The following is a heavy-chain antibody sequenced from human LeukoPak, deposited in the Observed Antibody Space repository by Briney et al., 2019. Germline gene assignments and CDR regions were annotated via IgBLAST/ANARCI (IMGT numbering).Heavy chain of an antibody. CDR1: GFTVSSNY. Sequence: GGSLRLSCAASGFTVSSNYMSWVRQAPGKGLEWVSVICSGGSTYYADSVKGRFTISRDNSKNTLYLQMNSLRAEDTAVYYCARDQTMVRGVIITGGAFDIWGQGTLVTVSS. J-gene: IGHJ4*02. CDR3: ARDQTMVRGVIITGGAFDI. D-gene: IGHD3-10*01. V-gene: IGHV3-53*01. CDR2: ICSGGST.